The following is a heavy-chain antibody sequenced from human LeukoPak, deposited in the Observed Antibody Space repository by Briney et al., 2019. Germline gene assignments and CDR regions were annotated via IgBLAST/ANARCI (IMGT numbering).Heavy chain of an antibody. Sequence: SETLSLTCTVSGGSISSYYWSWIRQPPGKGLEWIGYIYYSGSTYYNPSLKSRVTISVDTSKNQFSLKLSSVTAADTAVYYCARDSNVVPFDYWGQGTLVTVSS. D-gene: IGHD2-21*01. CDR3: ARDSNVVPFDY. V-gene: IGHV4-59*12. CDR1: GGSISSYY. CDR2: IYYSGST. J-gene: IGHJ4*02.